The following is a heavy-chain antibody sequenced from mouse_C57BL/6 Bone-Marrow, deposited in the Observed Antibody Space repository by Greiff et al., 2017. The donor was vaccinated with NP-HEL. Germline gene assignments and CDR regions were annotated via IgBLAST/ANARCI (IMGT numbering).Heavy chain of an antibody. CDR3: ARGYGSSNPGTRPYWYFDV. J-gene: IGHJ1*03. V-gene: IGHV1-75*01. CDR1: GYTFTDYY. Sequence: QVQLKQSGPELVKPGASVKISCKASGYTFTDYYINWVKQRPGQGLEWIGWIFPGSGSTYYNEKFKGKATLTVDKSSSTAYMLLSSLTSEDSAVYFCARGYGSSNPGTRPYWYFDVWGTGTTVTVSS. D-gene: IGHD1-1*01. CDR2: IFPGSGST.